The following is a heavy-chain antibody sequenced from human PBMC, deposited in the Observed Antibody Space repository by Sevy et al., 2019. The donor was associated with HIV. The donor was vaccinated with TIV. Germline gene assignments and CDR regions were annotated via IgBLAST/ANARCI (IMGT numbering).Heavy chain of an antibody. CDR3: AKHVGNPSGAFDI. CDR1: GFNFNTYA. CDR2: ISGSGANT. D-gene: IGHD3-10*01. V-gene: IGHV3-23*01. Sequence: GGSLRLSCAAFGFNFNTYAISWVRQAPGKGLEWVSTISGSGANTFYADSVKGQFTISRDNSQNTMYLQMNSLRADDAAIYSCAKHVGNPSGAFDIWGQGTTVTVSS. J-gene: IGHJ3*02.